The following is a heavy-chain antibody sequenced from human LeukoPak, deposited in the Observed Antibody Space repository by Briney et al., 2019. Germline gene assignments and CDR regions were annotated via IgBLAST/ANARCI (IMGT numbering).Heavy chain of an antibody. J-gene: IGHJ5*02. D-gene: IGHD3-3*02. V-gene: IGHV3-23*01. Sequence: GGSLRLSCAASGFTFSSYAMSWVRQAPGKGLEWVSAISVSGGSTYYADSVKGRFTISRDNSKNTMYLQMNSLRAEDTAVYYCAKPHFWSGYSWLCWFDPWGQGTLVTVSS. CDR3: AKPHFWSGYSWLCWFDP. CDR1: GFTFSSYA. CDR2: ISVSGGST.